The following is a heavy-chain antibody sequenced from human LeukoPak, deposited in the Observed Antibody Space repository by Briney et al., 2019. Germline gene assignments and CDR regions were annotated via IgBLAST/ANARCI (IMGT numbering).Heavy chain of an antibody. V-gene: IGHV3-30*18. CDR3: AKASRQGTYYYYYGMDV. CDR2: ISYEGSNK. D-gene: IGHD6-6*01. CDR1: GFTFSNYG. J-gene: IGHJ6*02. Sequence: GGSLRLSCAASGFTFSNYGMHWVRQAPGKGLEWVAVISYEGSNKYYADSVKGRFTISRDNSKNTLYLQMNSLRAEDTAVYYCAKASRQGTYYYYYGMDVWGQGTTVTVSS.